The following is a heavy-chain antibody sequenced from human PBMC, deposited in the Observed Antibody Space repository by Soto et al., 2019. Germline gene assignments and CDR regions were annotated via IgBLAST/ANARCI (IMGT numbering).Heavy chain of an antibody. CDR3: ARGEPGGFGMTTASHYYGMDV. V-gene: IGHV3-30-3*01. CDR1: GFTFSGYA. Sequence: LVESGGGVVQPGRSLRLSCAASGFTFSGYALHWVRQTPGKGLEWMAVISYDGTNKYYAGSVEGRFTISRDNSRNTLYLQMNSLRPEDTAIYFCARGEPGGFGMTTASHYYGMDVWGQGTTVTVSS. D-gene: IGHD3-3*01. CDR2: ISYDGTNK. J-gene: IGHJ6*02.